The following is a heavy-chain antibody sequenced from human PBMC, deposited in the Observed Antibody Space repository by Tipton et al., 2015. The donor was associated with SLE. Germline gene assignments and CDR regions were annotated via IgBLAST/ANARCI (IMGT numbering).Heavy chain of an antibody. J-gene: IGHJ5*02. V-gene: IGHV4-31*03. CDR3: ARRSILTGQPKWFDP. CDR2: IHHSGGT. CDR1: GDSINSGRFY. Sequence: TLSLTCNVSGDSINSGRFYWNWIRQHPGKGLEWIGLIHHSGGTFYNPSLKSRVTISVDTSKNQFSLKMNSLTAADTALYFCARRSILTGQPKWFDPWGQGILVTVSS. D-gene: IGHD3-9*01.